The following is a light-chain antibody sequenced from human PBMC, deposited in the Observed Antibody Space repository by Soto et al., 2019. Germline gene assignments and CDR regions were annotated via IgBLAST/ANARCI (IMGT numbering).Light chain of an antibody. CDR3: QSYDSSLSGYV. Sequence: QSVLTQPPSVSESPGQRVTISCTGRSSNIGAGYEAHWYQQVPGTAPKLLIYENNNRPSGVPDRFSGSKSGTSASLAITGRQAEDEAEYYCQSYDSSLSGYVFGTGTKLTVL. CDR2: ENN. V-gene: IGLV1-40*01. J-gene: IGLJ1*01. CDR1: SSNIGAGYE.